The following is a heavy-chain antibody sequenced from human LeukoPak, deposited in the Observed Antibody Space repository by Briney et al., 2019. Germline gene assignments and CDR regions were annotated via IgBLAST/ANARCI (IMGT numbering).Heavy chain of an antibody. J-gene: IGHJ3*02. CDR2: FIPMSDHA. D-gene: IGHD3-22*01. V-gene: IGHV1-69*06. CDR1: GGPFNNFA. Sequence: SVKLSCKASGGPFNNFAFSWVRQAPGRGLEWLGGFIPMSDHANAAPRVTVTVDKSTSTAYMELSSLRSEDTAVYYCARDDISEAPDYYDSSGYYYGAFDIWGQGTMVTVSS. CDR3: ARDDISEAPDYYDSSGYYYGAFDI.